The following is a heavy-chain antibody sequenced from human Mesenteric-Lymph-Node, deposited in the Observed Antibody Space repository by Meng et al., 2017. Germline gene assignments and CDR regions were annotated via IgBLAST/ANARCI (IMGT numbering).Heavy chain of an antibody. D-gene: IGHD3-10*01. J-gene: IGHJ5*02. Sequence: VPLQQWGAGLVKPSETLSLICAVCGGSFSGYYCRWFRQPPGKGLEWIGYIYYSGNTYYNPSLKSRVTISVDTSKNQFSLKLSSVTAEDTAVYYCARHGRGWFDPWGQGTLVTVSS. CDR1: GGSFSGYY. V-gene: IGHV4-59*08. CDR3: ARHGRGWFDP. CDR2: IYYSGNT.